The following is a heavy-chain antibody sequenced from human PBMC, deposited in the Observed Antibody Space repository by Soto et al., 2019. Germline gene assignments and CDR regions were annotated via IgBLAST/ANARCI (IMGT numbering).Heavy chain of an antibody. J-gene: IGHJ5*02. V-gene: IGHV3-7*01. CDR2: IKQDGSEK. Sequence: GGSMRLSCAASGLTFSSYWMSWVRPTPGKGLEWVANIKQDGSEKYYVDSVKGRFTISRDNAKNSLYLQMNSLRAEDTAVYYCARRPGYSPQYNWFDPWGQGTLVTVSS. CDR3: ARRPGYSPQYNWFDP. D-gene: IGHD4-4*01. CDR1: GLTFSSYW.